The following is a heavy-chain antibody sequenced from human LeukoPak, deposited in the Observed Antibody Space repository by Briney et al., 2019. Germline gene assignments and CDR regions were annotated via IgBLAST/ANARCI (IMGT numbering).Heavy chain of an antibody. CDR2: ISSSSTI. Sequence: PGGSLRLSCAASGFTFSSYWMHWVRQAPGKGLEWVSYISSSSTIYYADSVKGRFTISRDNAKNSLYLQMNSLRAEDTAVYYCARIVLYSYGSANFDYWGQETLVTVSS. CDR1: GFTFSSYW. J-gene: IGHJ4*02. D-gene: IGHD5-18*01. CDR3: ARIVLYSYGSANFDY. V-gene: IGHV3-48*01.